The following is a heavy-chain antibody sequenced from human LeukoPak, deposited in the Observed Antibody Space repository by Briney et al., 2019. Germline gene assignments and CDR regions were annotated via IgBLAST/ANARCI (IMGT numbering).Heavy chain of an antibody. J-gene: IGHJ5*02. V-gene: IGHV1-18*01. CDR3: ARTIVVVPAAGGWFDP. CDR1: GYTFTSYG. D-gene: IGHD2-2*01. Sequence: ASVKVSCKASGYTFTSYGISWVRQAPGQGLEWMGRISAYNGNTNYAQKLQGRVTMTTDTSTSTAYMELRSLRSDDTAVYYCARTIVVVPAAGGWFDPWGQGTLVTVSS. CDR2: ISAYNGNT.